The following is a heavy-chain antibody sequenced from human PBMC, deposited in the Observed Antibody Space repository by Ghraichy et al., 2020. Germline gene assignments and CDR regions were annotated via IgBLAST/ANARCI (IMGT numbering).Heavy chain of an antibody. Sequence: SETLSLTCAVYGGSFSGYYWSWIRQPPGKGLEWIGEINHSGSTNYNPSLKSRVTISVDTSKNQFSLKLSSVTAADTAVYYCARGRGDFWSGYYPYFDYWGQGTLVTVSS. CDR2: INHSGST. V-gene: IGHV4-34*01. CDR1: GGSFSGYY. CDR3: ARGRGDFWSGYYPYFDY. J-gene: IGHJ4*02. D-gene: IGHD3-3*01.